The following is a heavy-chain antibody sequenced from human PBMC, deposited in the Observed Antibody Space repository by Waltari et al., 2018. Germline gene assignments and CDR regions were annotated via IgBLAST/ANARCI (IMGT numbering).Heavy chain of an antibody. CDR3: ARDYQDYGDLN. Sequence: EVQLVESGGGLIQPGGSLRLPCAASGFTVSSTYMSWVRQAPGKGLEWVSVIYSGGSTYYADSVKGRFTISRDNSKNTLYLQMNSLRAEDTAVYYCARDYQDYGDLNWGQGTLVTVSS. J-gene: IGHJ4*02. CDR1: GFTVSSTY. CDR2: IYSGGST. V-gene: IGHV3-53*01. D-gene: IGHD4-17*01.